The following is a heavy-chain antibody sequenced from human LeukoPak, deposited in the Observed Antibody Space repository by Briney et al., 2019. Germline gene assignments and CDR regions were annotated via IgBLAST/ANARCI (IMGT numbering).Heavy chain of an antibody. V-gene: IGHV4-39*07. J-gene: IGHJ4*02. Sequence: SETLSLTCTVSGGSISRSIYYWGWIRQPPGKGLEWIGSIYYSGTTYYNPSLKSRVTISVDTSKNQFSLKLSSVTAADTAVYYCACDTVTTSFHYWGQGTLVTVSS. D-gene: IGHD4-17*01. CDR3: ACDTVTTSFHY. CDR2: IYYSGTT. CDR1: GGSISRSIYY.